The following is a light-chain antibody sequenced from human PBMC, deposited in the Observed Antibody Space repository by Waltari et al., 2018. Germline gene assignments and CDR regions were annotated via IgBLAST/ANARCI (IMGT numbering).Light chain of an antibody. CDR1: SLRSYY. Sequence: SSELTQDPAVSVAMGQTVRITCQGESLRSYYASWYQQRPGQAPILVIYEKNNRPSGVPDRFAGSSSHNTGSLTIAGAQAEDETSYYCHSRDASGVAGSFGGGTKLTVL. CDR3: HSRDASGVAGS. J-gene: IGLJ2*01. V-gene: IGLV3-19*01. CDR2: EKN.